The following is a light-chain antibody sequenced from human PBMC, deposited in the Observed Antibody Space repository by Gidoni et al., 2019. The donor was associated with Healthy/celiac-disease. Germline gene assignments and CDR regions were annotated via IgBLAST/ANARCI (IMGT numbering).Light chain of an antibody. CDR3: QQRSNWPLT. CDR1: QSVSSY. Sequence: EIVLTQSPATLSLSPGESSTLSCRASQSVSSYLAWYQQKPGQAPRLLIYDASNRATGIPARFSGSGSGTDFTLTISSLEAEDVAVYYCQQRSNWPLTFGGGTKVEIK. CDR2: DAS. V-gene: IGKV3-11*01. J-gene: IGKJ4*01.